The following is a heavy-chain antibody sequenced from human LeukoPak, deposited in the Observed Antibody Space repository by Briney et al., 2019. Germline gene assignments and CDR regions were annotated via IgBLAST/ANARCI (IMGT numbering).Heavy chain of an antibody. J-gene: IGHJ4*02. CDR2: INHSGST. CDR3: ARAGTNLGDYDY. Sequence: SETLSLTCAVYGGSFSGYYWSWIRQPPGKGLEWIGEINHSGSTNYNPSLKSRVTTSVDTSKNEFSLNLSSVTAADTAVYYCARAGTNLGDYDYWGQGTLVTVSS. CDR1: GGSFSGYY. D-gene: IGHD4-17*01. V-gene: IGHV4-34*01.